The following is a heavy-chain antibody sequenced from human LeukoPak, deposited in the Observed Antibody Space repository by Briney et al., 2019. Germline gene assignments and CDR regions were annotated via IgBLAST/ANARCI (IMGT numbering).Heavy chain of an antibody. CDR1: RFAPSTLD. CDR2: IYGGGST. V-gene: IGHV3-53*01. J-gene: IGHJ3*01. Sequence: SLRLSSALSRFAPSTLDITGGGQARGQGLEWVSVIYGGGSTYYADSLKERFTISIDNTKNTVYLQMNSLRAEDAAVYYCARFRTLMLWAQGTMVTVSS. D-gene: IGHD3/OR15-3a*01. CDR3: ARFRTLML.